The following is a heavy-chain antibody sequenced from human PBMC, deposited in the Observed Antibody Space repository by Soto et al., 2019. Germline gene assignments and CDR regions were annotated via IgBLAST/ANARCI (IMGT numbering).Heavy chain of an antibody. V-gene: IGHV3-33*06. CDR2: IWYDARNK. J-gene: IGHJ4*02. CDR1: GFTFSNYG. CDR3: AKVGVRKPYGDYGFFDY. D-gene: IGHD4-17*01. Sequence: GGSLILSCTASGFTFSNYGMHWVRQVPGKGLDWVALIWYDARNKYYAESVRGRFTISRDNSKNTLYLQMNSLRAEDTAVYYCAKVGVRKPYGDYGFFDYWGQGTLVTVSS.